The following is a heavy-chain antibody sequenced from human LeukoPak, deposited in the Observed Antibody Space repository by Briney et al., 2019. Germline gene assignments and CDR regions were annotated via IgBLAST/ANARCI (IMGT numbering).Heavy chain of an antibody. CDR2: IKQDGSEK. Sequence: GGSLRLSCAASGFTFSSYWMSWVRQAPGKGLEWVANIKQDGSEKYYVDSVKGRFTISRDNAKNSLYLQMNSLRAEDTAVYYCARDGVLRYFDWLFPYYMDIWGKGTTVTISS. CDR1: GFTFSSYW. V-gene: IGHV3-7*01. D-gene: IGHD3-9*01. J-gene: IGHJ6*03. CDR3: ARDGVLRYFDWLFPYYMDI.